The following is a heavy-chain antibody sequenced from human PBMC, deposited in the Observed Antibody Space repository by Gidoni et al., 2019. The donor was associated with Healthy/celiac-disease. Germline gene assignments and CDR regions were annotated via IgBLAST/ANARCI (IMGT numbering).Heavy chain of an antibody. J-gene: IGHJ6*02. CDR3: ARGALGYCSSTSCYIIGRNYYYYYGMDV. V-gene: IGHV4-34*01. CDR2: INHSGST. D-gene: IGHD2-2*02. CDR1: GGSFSGYY. Sequence: QVQLQQWGAGLLKPSETLSLTCAVYGGSFSGYYWSWIRQPPGKGLEWIGEINHSGSTNYNPSLKSRVTISVDTSKNQFSLKLSSVTAADTAVYYCARGALGYCSSTSCYIIGRNYYYYYGMDVWGQGTTVTVSS.